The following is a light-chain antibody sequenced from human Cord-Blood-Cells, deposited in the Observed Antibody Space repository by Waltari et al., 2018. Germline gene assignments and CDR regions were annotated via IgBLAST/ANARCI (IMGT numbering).Light chain of an antibody. J-gene: IGKJ4*02. CDR2: GAS. CDR1: QSVSSSY. Sequence: EIVLPQSPVTLSLSPGERANLSCRARQSVSSSYLAWYQQNTGQPPRLRIYGASSRATGIPDRFSGSGSGTYFTLTISRLEPEDFAVYYCQQYGSSPPLTFGGGTKVELK. V-gene: IGKV3-20*01. CDR3: QQYGSSPPLT.